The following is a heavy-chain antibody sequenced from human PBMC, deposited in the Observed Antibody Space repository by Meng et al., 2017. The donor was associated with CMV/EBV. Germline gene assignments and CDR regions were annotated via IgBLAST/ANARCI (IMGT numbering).Heavy chain of an antibody. V-gene: IGHV1-69*01. Sequence: SGVTCSTDAICWVRPAPGPGLRWRVGISPIFGTANYAQKFQGRVTITADESTSTAYMELSSLRSEDTAVYYCARDSGNSSGYYPFFDYWGQGTLVTVSS. CDR3: ARDSGNSSGYYPFFDY. CDR1: GVTCSTDA. D-gene: IGHD3-22*01. CDR2: ISPIFGTA. J-gene: IGHJ4*02.